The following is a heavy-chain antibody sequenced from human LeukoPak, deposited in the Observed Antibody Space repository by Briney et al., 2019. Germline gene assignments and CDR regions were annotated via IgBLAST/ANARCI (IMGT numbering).Heavy chain of an antibody. V-gene: IGHV4-39*02. J-gene: IGHJ4*02. CDR1: GGAVTGSTYY. D-gene: IGHD3-22*01. CDR3: ARHYYDNTGYYYLDY. CDR2: MYYSGST. Sequence: KSSETLSLTCNVSGGAVTGSTYYWAWTRQPPGTGLEWIGSMYYSGSTFYTPSLKSRVTISVDTSKNHFSLKLTSVTAADTATYYCARHYYDNTGYYYLDYWGQGTLVTVSS.